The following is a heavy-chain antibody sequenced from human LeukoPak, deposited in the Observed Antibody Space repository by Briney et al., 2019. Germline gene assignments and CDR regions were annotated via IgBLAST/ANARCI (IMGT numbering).Heavy chain of an antibody. CDR3: AKEGEGFDY. CDR1: GFTFSSYA. V-gene: IGHV3-23*01. CDR2: ISGSGGST. J-gene: IGHJ4*02. D-gene: IGHD3-16*01. Sequence: PGGSLRLSCSASGFTFSSYAMSWVRQAPGKGLEWVSAISGSGGSTYYADSVKGRFTISRDNAKNSLYLQMNSLRAEDMALYYCAKEGEGFDYWGQGTLVTVSS.